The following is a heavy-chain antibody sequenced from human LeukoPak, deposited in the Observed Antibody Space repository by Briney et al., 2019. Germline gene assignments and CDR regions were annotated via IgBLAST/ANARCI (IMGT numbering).Heavy chain of an antibody. V-gene: IGHV3-7*01. CDR1: GFTFSSYW. CDR3: ARNTLYGSGSTDDAFDI. CDR2: IKEDGSQK. D-gene: IGHD3-10*01. J-gene: IGHJ3*02. Sequence: GGSLRLSCAASGFTFSSYWMSWVRQAPGKGLEWVANIKEDGSQKYYVDSVRGRFTISRDNAKNSVFLQMNSLRAEDTAVYYCARNTLYGSGSTDDAFDIWGQGTMVTVSS.